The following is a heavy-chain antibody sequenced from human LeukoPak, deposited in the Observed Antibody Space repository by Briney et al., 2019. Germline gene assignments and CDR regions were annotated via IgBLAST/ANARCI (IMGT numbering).Heavy chain of an antibody. CDR2: IHYSGST. J-gene: IGHJ3*02. D-gene: IGHD1-26*01. Sequence: PSETLSLTCSVSGTSIRTFYWAWVRQPPGKGLEWIGDIHYSGSTKYNSSLKSRVIISIDPSKNQFSLKLTSMTTADTAVYYCTKSSDYSGTYFGIWGQGTMVTVSS. V-gene: IGHV4-59*01. CDR3: TKSSDYSGTYFGI. CDR1: GTSIRTFY.